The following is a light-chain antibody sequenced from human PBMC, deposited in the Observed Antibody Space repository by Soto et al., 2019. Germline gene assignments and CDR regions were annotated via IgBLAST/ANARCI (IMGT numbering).Light chain of an antibody. Sequence: EIPMTQSPLTLSASAGASATIPCRASQNVNTGLAWYQQKPGKAPKLLIYAASSWESGVPARFSGSGSGTDFTLTISRLQPEDFATYYCQQNNSSPWTFGQGTKVDIK. CDR1: QNVNTG. J-gene: IGKJ1*01. V-gene: IGKV1-5*01. CDR2: AAS. CDR3: QQNNSSPWT.